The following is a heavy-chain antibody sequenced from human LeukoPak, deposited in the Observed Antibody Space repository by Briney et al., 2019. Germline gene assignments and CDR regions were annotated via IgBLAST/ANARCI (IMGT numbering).Heavy chain of an antibody. Sequence: PSETLSLTCDVSGGSISSGLYSWSWIRQPLGKGLEWIGYIYHTGSTYYNPSLKSRVTISVDTSKNQFSLKLSSVTAADTAVYYCARGGRSGIDIWGQGTMVTVSS. V-gene: IGHV4-30-2*01. CDR2: IYHTGST. J-gene: IGHJ3*02. CDR3: ARGGRSGIDI. CDR1: GGSISSGLYS. D-gene: IGHD6-25*01.